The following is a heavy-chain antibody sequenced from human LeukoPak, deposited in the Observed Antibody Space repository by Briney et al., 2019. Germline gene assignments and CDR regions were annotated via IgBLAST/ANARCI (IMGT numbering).Heavy chain of an antibody. Sequence: PSETLSLTCTVSGGSVISGSYYWSWIRQPPGRGLEWIGYIHYSGSAAYNPSLKSRVTISRDMSTNQFSLKMTSVTAADTAVYFCARDMGAPDYGSYSVDYWGQGTLVTVSS. J-gene: IGHJ4*02. D-gene: IGHD4-23*01. V-gene: IGHV4-61*01. CDR1: GGSVISGSYY. CDR2: IHYSGSA. CDR3: ARDMGAPDYGSYSVDY.